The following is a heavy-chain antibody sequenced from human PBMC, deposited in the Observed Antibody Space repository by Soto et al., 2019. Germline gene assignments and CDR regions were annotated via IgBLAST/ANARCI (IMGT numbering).Heavy chain of an antibody. Sequence: VESLKISCQGSGYSFASYWIGWVRQIPWKDLEWMGIIYPGESDTRYSPSFQGQVTISADKSLRTAYLRWNSLKASDTALYYCARTRSFTLGFYYDGMDGWGKGNTVSVSS. V-gene: IGHV5-51*01. D-gene: IGHD6-6*01. J-gene: IGHJ6*04. CDR2: IYPGESDT. CDR3: ARTRSFTLGFYYDGMDG. CDR1: GYSFASYW.